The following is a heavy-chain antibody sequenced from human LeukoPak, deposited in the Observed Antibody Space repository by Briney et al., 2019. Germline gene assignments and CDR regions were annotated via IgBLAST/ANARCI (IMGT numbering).Heavy chain of an antibody. CDR3: ARARTVSVGYCSRASCQADY. V-gene: IGHV3-21*01. D-gene: IGHD2-2*01. CDR2: ISGDSNYI. J-gene: IGHJ4*02. CDR1: GFTFSRYT. Sequence: GGSLRLSCAVSGFTFSRYTFNWVRQAPGRGLEWVSPISGDSNYIYYTASVQGRFTISRDNARNSVYLQMNSLGVEDTAVYYCARARTVSVGYCSRASCQADYWGQGTLVTVSS.